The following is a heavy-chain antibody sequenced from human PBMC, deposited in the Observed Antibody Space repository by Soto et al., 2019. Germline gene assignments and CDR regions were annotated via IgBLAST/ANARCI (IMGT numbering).Heavy chain of an antibody. CDR2: IYYTGGT. CDR3: AREGGGLSSHFDY. Sequence: SETLSLTCTVSGGSISSYYWSWIRQPPGKGLEWIAYIYYTGGTDYNPSLRSRVTISVDTSRNQFSLRLSSVTAADTAVYYCAREGGGLSSHFDYWGPGTLVTVSS. V-gene: IGHV4-59*01. J-gene: IGHJ4*02. D-gene: IGHD6-13*01. CDR1: GGSISSYY.